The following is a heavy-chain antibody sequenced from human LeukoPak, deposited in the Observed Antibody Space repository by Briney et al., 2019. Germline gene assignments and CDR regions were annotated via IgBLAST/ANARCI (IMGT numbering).Heavy chain of an antibody. Sequence: SETLSPTCTVSGGSISSGYYWGWIRQPPGKGLEWIGSIYHNGSTYYNPSLKSRVTISVDTSKNQFSLKLSSVTAADTAVYYCARDLWGSGYWGQGTLVTVSS. V-gene: IGHV4-38-2*02. D-gene: IGHD7-27*01. CDR2: IYHNGST. CDR3: ARDLWGSGY. CDR1: GGSISSGYY. J-gene: IGHJ4*02.